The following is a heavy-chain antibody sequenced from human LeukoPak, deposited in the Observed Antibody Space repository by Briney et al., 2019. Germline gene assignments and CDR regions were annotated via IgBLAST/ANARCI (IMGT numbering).Heavy chain of an antibody. Sequence: SETLSLTCTVSGGSISSYYWSWLRQPPGKGLEWIGYIYYSGSTNYNPSLKSRVTISVDTSKNQFSLKLSSVTAADTAVYYCARAVDCSGGSCYLDAFDIWGQGTMVTVSS. CDR3: ARAVDCSGGSCYLDAFDI. V-gene: IGHV4-59*01. J-gene: IGHJ3*02. CDR1: GGSISSYY. D-gene: IGHD2-15*01. CDR2: IYYSGST.